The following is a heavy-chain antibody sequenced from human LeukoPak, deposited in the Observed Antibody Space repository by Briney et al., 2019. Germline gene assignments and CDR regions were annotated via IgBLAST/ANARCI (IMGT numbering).Heavy chain of an antibody. CDR2: ISHSGST. D-gene: IGHD3-22*01. V-gene: IGHV4-59*08. Sequence: SETLSLTCTVPGGSISSYYWRWIRQPPGKGLEWIGRISHSGSTYYNPSLKSRVTLSVHPSKNQFSLKLSSVTAPDTALYYCARHNLYDSHCDGRYYFDYWGQGTLVTVSS. CDR3: ARHNLYDSHCDGRYYFDY. J-gene: IGHJ4*02. CDR1: GGSISSYY.